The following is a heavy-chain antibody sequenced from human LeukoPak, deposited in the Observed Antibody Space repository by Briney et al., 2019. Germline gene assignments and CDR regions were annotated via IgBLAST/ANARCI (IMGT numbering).Heavy chain of an antibody. V-gene: IGHV4-39*07. CDR2: IYYSGST. CDR1: GGSISSSSYY. CDR3: ARQLAARAYYYFDY. J-gene: IGHJ4*02. D-gene: IGHD6-25*01. Sequence: SETLSLTCTVSGGSISSSSYYWGWIRQPPGKGLEWIGSIYYSGSTYYNPSLKSRVTISVDTSKNQFSLKLSSVTAADTAVYYCARQLAARAYYYFDYWGQGTLVTVSS.